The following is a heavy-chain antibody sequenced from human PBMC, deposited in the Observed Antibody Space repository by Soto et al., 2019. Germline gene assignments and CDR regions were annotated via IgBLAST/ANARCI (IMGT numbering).Heavy chain of an antibody. D-gene: IGHD3-10*01. CDR1: GFTFSDYW. CDR3: ASSMGRGGNDY. J-gene: IGHJ4*02. Sequence: ESGGGLVQPGGSLRLSCAASGFTFSDYWIIWVRQAPGKGLECVANIKTDGSEKYYVDPVKGRFTISSDNAKNSLYLQMNSVRAEDAAVYYCASSMGRGGNDYWGQGTLVAVSS. CDR2: IKTDGSEK. V-gene: IGHV3-7*05.